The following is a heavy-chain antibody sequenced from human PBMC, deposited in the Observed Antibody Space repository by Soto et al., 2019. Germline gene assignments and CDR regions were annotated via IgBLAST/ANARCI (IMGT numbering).Heavy chain of an antibody. CDR1: GFTFSSYA. CDR3: AKGRLERTYYYYGMDV. Sequence: GGSLRLSCAASGFTFSSYAMSWVRQAPGKGLEWVSAISGSGGSTYYTDSVKGRFTISRDNSKNTLYLQMNSLRAEDTAVYYCAKGRLERTYYYYGMDVWGQGTTVTVSS. D-gene: IGHD1-1*01. CDR2: ISGSGGST. V-gene: IGHV3-23*01. J-gene: IGHJ6*02.